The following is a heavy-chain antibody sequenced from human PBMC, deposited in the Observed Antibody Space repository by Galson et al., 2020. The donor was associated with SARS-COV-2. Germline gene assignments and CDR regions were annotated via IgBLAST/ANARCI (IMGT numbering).Heavy chain of an antibody. CDR2: FDPEDGET. CDR3: ATSPSLVRSDWFDP. Sequence: GESLKISCKVSGYTLTELSMHWVRQAPGKGLECMGGFDPEDGETIYAQKFQGRVTMTEDTSTDTAYMELSSLRSEDTAVYYCATSPSLVRSDWFDPWGQGTLVTVSS. J-gene: IGHJ5*02. D-gene: IGHD6-13*01. CDR1: GYTLTELS. V-gene: IGHV1-24*01.